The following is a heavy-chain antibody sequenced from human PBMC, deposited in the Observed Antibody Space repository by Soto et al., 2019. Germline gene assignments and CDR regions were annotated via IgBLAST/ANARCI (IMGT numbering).Heavy chain of an antibody. CDR3: ARDASDVSSWSGYYAKWNPDGMNV. V-gene: IGHV3-49*04. D-gene: IGHD3-3*01. Sequence: EVQVVESGGGLVQPGRSLRLSCTGSGFSFGDYTVNWVRQAPGKGLEWVGLMRSKSYGGTTEYAASVKGRFTFSRDDSRSIAYLQMKSLRTEDTGIYYCARDASDVSSWSGYYAKWNPDGMNVWGQGTTVTVSS. CDR2: MRSKSYGGTT. CDR1: GFSFGDYT. J-gene: IGHJ6*02.